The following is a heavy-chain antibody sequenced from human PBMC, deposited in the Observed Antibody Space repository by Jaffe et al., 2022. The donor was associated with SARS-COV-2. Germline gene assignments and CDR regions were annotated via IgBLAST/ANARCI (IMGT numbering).Heavy chain of an antibody. CDR3: ARSGPSGYYLSEYFQH. D-gene: IGHD3-22*01. V-gene: IGHV1-2*06. Sequence: QVQLVQSGAEVKKPGASVKVSCKASGYTFTGYYMHWVRQAPGQGLEWMGRINPNSGGTNYAQKFQGRVTMTRDTSISTAYMELSRLRSDDTAVYYCARSGPSGYYLSEYFQHWGQGTLVTVSS. CDR2: INPNSGGT. CDR1: GYTFTGYY. J-gene: IGHJ1*01.